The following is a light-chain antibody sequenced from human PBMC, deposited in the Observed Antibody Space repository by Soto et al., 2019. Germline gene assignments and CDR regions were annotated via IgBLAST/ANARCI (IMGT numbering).Light chain of an antibody. CDR3: QQLNRQPIT. CDR1: QGLSSD. V-gene: IGKV1-9*01. Sequence: DIQLTQSPSFLSASVGDRVTITCRASQGLSSDLAWYQQKPGKAPKLLIYAASTLQSGVPSRFSGSGSGTEFTLTISSLQPEDFATYYCQQLNRQPITFGKGTRLEIK. J-gene: IGKJ5*01. CDR2: AAS.